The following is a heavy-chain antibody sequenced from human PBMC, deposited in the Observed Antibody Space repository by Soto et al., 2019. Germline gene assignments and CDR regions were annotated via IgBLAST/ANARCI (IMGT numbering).Heavy chain of an antibody. Sequence: QVQLQETGPGLVKPSQTLSLTCTVSGYSISSGGYYWRWIRQLPGRGLEWIGYIFYDGRTGYNPSLKSRISISVDSSKNQFSLRLSSVTAADTAVYFCAREERSGYYGADYWGQGTLVTVSS. J-gene: IGHJ4*02. V-gene: IGHV4-31*03. D-gene: IGHD3-3*01. CDR2: IFYDGRT. CDR3: AREERSGYYGADY. CDR1: GYSISSGGYY.